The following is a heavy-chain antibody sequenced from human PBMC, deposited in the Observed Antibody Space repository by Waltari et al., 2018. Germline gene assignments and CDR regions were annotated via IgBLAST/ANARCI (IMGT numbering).Heavy chain of an antibody. D-gene: IGHD2-21*01. CDR1: GGSISSSSYY. V-gene: IGHV4-39*07. CDR2: IYYSGST. Sequence: QLQLQESGPGLVKPSETLSLTCTVSGGSISSSSYYWGWIRQPPGKGLEWIGSIYYSGSTYYNPSLKSRVTISVDTSKNQFSLKLSSVTAADTAVYYCARVLAYCGGDCYPRFDYWGQGTLVTVSS. J-gene: IGHJ4*02. CDR3: ARVLAYCGGDCYPRFDY.